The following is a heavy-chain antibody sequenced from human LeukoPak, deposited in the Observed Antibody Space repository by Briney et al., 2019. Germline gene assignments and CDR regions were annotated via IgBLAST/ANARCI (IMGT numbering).Heavy chain of an antibody. Sequence: NKYYADSVKGRFTISRDNSNNTLYLQTNSLRAEDTAVYYCARDRATSYYYDSSGPEAFDIWGQGTMVTVSS. J-gene: IGHJ3*02. D-gene: IGHD3-22*01. CDR2: NK. V-gene: IGHV3-30*01. CDR3: ARDRATSYYYDSSGPEAFDI.